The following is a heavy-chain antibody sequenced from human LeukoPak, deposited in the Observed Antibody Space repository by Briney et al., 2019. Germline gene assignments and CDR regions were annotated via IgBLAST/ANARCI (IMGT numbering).Heavy chain of an antibody. CDR1: GYSFTSYW. CDR3: ARHERRYCSGAICYSGAFDI. V-gene: IGHV5-51*01. D-gene: IGHD2-15*01. Sequence: GESLRISCKGSGYSFTSYWIGWVRQMPGKGLEWMGIIYPGDSDTRYSPSFQGQVTISADKSISTAYLQWSSLKASDTAMYYCARHERRYCSGAICYSGAFDIWGQGTMVTVSS. CDR2: IYPGDSDT. J-gene: IGHJ3*02.